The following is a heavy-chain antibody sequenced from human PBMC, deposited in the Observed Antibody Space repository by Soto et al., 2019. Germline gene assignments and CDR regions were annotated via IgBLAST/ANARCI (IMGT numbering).Heavy chain of an antibody. Sequence: QVQLQESGPGLVKPSQTLSLTCTVSGGSISSGGYYWSWIPQHPGKGLEWIGYTYYSGSTCYNPSLKSRVTISVDTSKNQFSLKLSSVTAADTAVYYCARDLKLLPRGGMDVWGQGTTVTVSS. J-gene: IGHJ6*02. CDR1: GGSISSGGYY. D-gene: IGHD2-15*01. V-gene: IGHV4-31*03. CDR3: ARDLKLLPRGGMDV. CDR2: TYYSGST.